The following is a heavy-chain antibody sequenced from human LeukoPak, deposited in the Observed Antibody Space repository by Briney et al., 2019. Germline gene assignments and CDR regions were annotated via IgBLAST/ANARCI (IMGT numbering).Heavy chain of an antibody. CDR1: GGSFSGYY. D-gene: IGHD3-9*01. J-gene: IGHJ4*02. V-gene: IGHV4-34*01. Sequence: PSETLSLTCAVYGGSFSGYYWSWIRQPPGKGLEWIGEINHSGSTNYNPSLKSRVTISVDTSKNQFSLKLSSVTAADTAVYYCARGGGGYYDILTGYAPSYYFDYWGQGTLVTVSS. CDR2: INHSGST. CDR3: ARGGGGYYDILTGYAPSYYFDY.